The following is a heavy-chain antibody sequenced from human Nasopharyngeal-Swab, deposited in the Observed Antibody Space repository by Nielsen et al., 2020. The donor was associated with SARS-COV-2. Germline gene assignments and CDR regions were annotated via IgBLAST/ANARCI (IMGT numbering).Heavy chain of an antibody. CDR2: ISWNSGSI. D-gene: IGHD3-22*01. CDR1: GFTFDDYA. J-gene: IGHJ4*02. Sequence: SLKISCAVSGFTFDDYAMHWVRQAPGKGLEWVSGISWNSGSIGYAGSVKGRFTISRDNAKNSLYLQMNSLRAEDTALYYCAKLADYYDSSGQFDYWGQGTLVTVSS. CDR3: AKLADYYDSSGQFDY. V-gene: IGHV3-9*01.